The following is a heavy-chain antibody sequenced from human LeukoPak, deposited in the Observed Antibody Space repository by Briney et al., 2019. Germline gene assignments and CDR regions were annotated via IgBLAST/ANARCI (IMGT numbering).Heavy chain of an antibody. Sequence: SETLSLTCTVSGYSISSGYYWGWLRQPPGKGLEWIGSIFHSGSTYYSPALKNRVTISLDTSKNNFSLKLRSVTAADTAVYYCARDLTSVVVTAMVYWGQGLLVTVSS. J-gene: IGHJ4*02. V-gene: IGHV4-38-2*02. CDR2: IFHSGST. CDR1: GYSISSGYY. D-gene: IGHD2-21*02. CDR3: ARDLTSVVVTAMVY.